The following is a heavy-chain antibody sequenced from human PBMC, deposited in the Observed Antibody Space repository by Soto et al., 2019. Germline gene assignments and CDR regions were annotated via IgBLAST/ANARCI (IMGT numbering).Heavy chain of an antibody. V-gene: IGHV4-4*02. J-gene: IGHJ3*02. CDR1: GGSISSSYW. CDR2: IYHSGST. Sequence: QVQLQESGPGLVKPSGTLSLTCAVSGGSISSSYWWSWVRQPPGKGLEWIGEIYHSGSTNYNPSLKRRVTRSVDKSKNQFSLKLSSVTAADTAVYYCARRRITMIVVVFDAFDIWGQGTMVTVSS. D-gene: IGHD3-22*01. CDR3: ARRRITMIVVVFDAFDI.